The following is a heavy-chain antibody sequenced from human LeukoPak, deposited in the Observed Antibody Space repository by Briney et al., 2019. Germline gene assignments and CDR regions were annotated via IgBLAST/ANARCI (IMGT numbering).Heavy chain of an antibody. CDR3: ASGGYSGYASDY. CDR1: GGSISSFY. D-gene: IGHD5-12*01. CDR2: IYYSGIT. Sequence: SETLSLTCTVSGGSISSFYWSWIRQPPGKRLQWIGYIYYSGITRYNPSLKSRVTISVDTSKNQFSLKLSSVTAADTAVYYCASGGYSGYASDYWGQGILVTVSS. V-gene: IGHV4-59*01. J-gene: IGHJ4*02.